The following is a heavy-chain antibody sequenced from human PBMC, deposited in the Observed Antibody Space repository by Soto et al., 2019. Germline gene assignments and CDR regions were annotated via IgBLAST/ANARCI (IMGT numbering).Heavy chain of an antibody. CDR2: INSNGDST. J-gene: IGHJ4*02. Sequence: EVQLLESGGGLVQPGGSLRLSCVASGFTFSRYVMSWVRQAPGKGLEWVSTINSNGDSTYYADSVKGRFTISRDNSRNSLYMQVNSLRAEVSAVYYCALVPDLDYCSRTSCLYYFDYWGQGALVTVSS. CDR1: GFTFSRYV. D-gene: IGHD2-2*01. V-gene: IGHV3-23*01. CDR3: ALVPDLDYCSRTSCLYYFDY.